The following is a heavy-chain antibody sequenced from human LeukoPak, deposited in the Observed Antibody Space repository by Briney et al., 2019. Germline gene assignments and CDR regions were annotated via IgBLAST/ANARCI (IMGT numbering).Heavy chain of an antibody. V-gene: IGHV3-20*04. Sequence: PGGSLRLSCAASGFTFSSYSMNWVRQAPGKGLEWVSGINWNGGNTDYADSVKGRFTISRDNAKKSLYLQMNSLRAEDTALYYCARDKSNYFFDYWGQGTLVTVSS. D-gene: IGHD4-11*01. CDR3: ARDKSNYFFDY. CDR2: INWNGGNT. CDR1: GFTFSSYS. J-gene: IGHJ4*02.